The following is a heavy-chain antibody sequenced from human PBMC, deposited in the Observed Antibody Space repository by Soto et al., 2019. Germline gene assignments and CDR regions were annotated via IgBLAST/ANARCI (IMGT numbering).Heavy chain of an antibody. V-gene: IGHV4-39*01. CDR3: ARVRYGDYYYYYMDV. Sequence: QLQLQESGPGLVKPSETLSLTCTVSGGSISSSSYYWGWIRQPPGKGLEWIGSIYYSGSTYYNPSLKSRVTISVDTSKNQFSLKLSSVTAADTAVYYSARVRYGDYYYYYMDVWGKGTTVTVSS. J-gene: IGHJ6*03. D-gene: IGHD4-17*01. CDR2: IYYSGST. CDR1: GGSISSSSYY.